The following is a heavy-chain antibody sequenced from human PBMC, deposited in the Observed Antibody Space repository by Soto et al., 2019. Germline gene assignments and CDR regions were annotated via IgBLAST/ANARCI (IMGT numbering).Heavy chain of an antibody. V-gene: IGHV1-3*01. CDR3: ASSIAAAGILGGYYYYGMDV. CDR1: GYTFTSYA. J-gene: IGHJ6*02. CDR2: INAGNGNT. D-gene: IGHD6-13*01. Sequence: QVQLVRSGAEVKKPGASVKVSCKASGYTFTSYAMHWVRQAPGQRLEWMGWINAGNGNTKYSQKFQGRVTITRDTSASTAYMELSSLRSEDTAVYYCASSIAAAGILGGYYYYGMDVWGQGTTVTVSS.